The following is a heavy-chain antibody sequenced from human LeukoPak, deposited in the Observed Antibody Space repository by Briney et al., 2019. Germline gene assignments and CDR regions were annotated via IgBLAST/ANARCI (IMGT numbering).Heavy chain of an antibody. D-gene: IGHD6-19*01. CDR2: IYYSGST. CDR3: ARLRGSGTDY. CDR1: GGSISSGDYY. J-gene: IGHJ4*02. V-gene: IGHV4-39*01. Sequence: PSETLSLTCTVSGGSISSGDYYWGWIRQPPGKGLEWIGSIYYSGSTYYNPSLKSRVTISVDTSKNQFSLKLGSVTAADTAVYYYARLRGSGTDYWGQGTLVTVSS.